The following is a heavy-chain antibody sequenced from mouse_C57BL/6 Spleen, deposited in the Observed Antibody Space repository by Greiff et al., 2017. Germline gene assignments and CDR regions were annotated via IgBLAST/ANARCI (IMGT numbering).Heavy chain of an antibody. CDR2: ICSGGST. Sequence: QVQLQQSGPGLVQPSPCLSITCTVSGFSLTSYGVHWVRQSPGKGLEWLGVICSGGSTDYNAAFISRLSIRKDNYKSKVFFKMNSLQADDTAIYYCARTNWEYARDYWGQGTTVTVSS. D-gene: IGHD4-1*01. CDR1: GFSLTSYG. V-gene: IGHV2-2*01. J-gene: IGHJ4*01. CDR3: ARTNWEYARDY.